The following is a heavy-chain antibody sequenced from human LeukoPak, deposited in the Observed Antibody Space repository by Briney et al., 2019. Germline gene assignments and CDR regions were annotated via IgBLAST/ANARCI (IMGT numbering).Heavy chain of an antibody. V-gene: IGHV1-69*05. CDR3: ARRTGTNPRREWFDP. CDR2: IIPIFGTA. J-gene: IGHJ5*02. Sequence: SVKVSCKASGGTFSSYAISWVRQAPGQGLEWMRGIIPIFGTANYAQKFQGRVTITTDESTSTAYMELSSLRSEDTAVYYCARRTGTNPRREWFDPWGQGTLVTVSS. CDR1: GGTFSSYA. D-gene: IGHD1/OR15-1a*01.